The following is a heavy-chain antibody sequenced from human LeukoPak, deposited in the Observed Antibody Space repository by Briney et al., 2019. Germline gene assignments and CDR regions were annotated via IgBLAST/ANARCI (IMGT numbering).Heavy chain of an antibody. Sequence: GGSLRLSCAASGFTFSSYEMNWVRQAPGKGLEWVSYISSSGTTTFYADSVKGRFTISRDNAKNSLYLQMNSLRVEDTAVYYCTRDEEGASREFDYWGQGALVTVSS. D-gene: IGHD1-26*01. CDR1: GFTFSSYE. V-gene: IGHV3-48*03. CDR2: ISSSGTTT. J-gene: IGHJ4*02. CDR3: TRDEEGASREFDY.